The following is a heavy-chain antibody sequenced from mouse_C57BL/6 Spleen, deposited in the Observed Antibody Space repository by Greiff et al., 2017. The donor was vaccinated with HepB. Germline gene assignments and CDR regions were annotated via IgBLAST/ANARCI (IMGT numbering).Heavy chain of an antibody. Sequence: EVMLVESGEGLVKPGGSLKLSCAASGFTFSSYAMSWVRQTPEKRLEWVAYISSGGDYIYYADTVKGRFTISRDNARNTLYLQMSSLKSEDTAMYYCTRDDYYCGSSYRSFAYWGQGTLVTVSA. D-gene: IGHD1-1*01. CDR3: TRDDYYCGSSYRSFAY. V-gene: IGHV5-9-1*02. CDR2: ISSGGDYI. J-gene: IGHJ3*01. CDR1: GFTFSSYA.